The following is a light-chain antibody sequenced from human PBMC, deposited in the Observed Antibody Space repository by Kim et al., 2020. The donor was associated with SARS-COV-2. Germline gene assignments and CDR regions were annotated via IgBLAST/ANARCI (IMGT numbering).Light chain of an antibody. Sequence: VTLLFTPGERATLSGRASQSVIRKLAWYQQKPGQAPRLLIYGAASRATCIPARFSGTGSGTDFTLTISSLEPEVFAVYYCQQRASFGQGTRLEIK. J-gene: IGKJ5*01. CDR2: GAA. V-gene: IGKV3-11*01. CDR1: QSVIRK. CDR3: QQRAS.